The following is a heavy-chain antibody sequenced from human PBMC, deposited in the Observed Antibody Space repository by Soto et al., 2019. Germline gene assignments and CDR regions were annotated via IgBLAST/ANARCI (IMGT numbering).Heavy chain of an antibody. D-gene: IGHD2-2*01. Sequence: ASVKVSCKASGYTFTSYYMHWVRQAPGQGLEWMGIINPSGGSTSYAQKFQGRVTMTRDTSTSTVYMELSSLRSEDTAVYYCAREVVVPAATYYYYGMDVWGQGTTVTVSS. CDR3: AREVVVPAATYYYYGMDV. CDR2: INPSGGST. V-gene: IGHV1-46*01. J-gene: IGHJ6*02. CDR1: GYTFTSYY.